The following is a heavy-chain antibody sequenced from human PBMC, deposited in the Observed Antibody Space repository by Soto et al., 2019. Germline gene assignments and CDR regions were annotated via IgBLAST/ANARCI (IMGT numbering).Heavy chain of an antibody. CDR1: GFSLSTSGVG. CDR3: ARGVRYCSRPNRPNRFDS. CDR2: IYWDGDK. J-gene: IGHJ5*01. Sequence: QITLKESGPTLVKPTQTLTLTCTFSGFSLSTSGVGVGWIRHPPGKALEWLVLIYWDGDKRYSPSLKNRLTITKHTTKNQVALTMTNKDPMDTATYYCARGVRYCSRPNRPNRFDSWGPGTLVTVSS. D-gene: IGHD2-8*01. V-gene: IGHV2-5*02.